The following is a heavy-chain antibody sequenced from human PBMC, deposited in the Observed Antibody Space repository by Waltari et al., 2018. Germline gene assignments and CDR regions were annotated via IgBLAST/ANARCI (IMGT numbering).Heavy chain of an antibody. CDR3: ARRDYYGSETDY. D-gene: IGHD3-10*01. CDR1: GYSISSGYY. Sequence: QVQLQESGPGLVKPSETLSLTCAVSGYSISSGYYWGWIRQPPGKGLEWIGSIYHSGSTYYNPSLKSRVTISVDTSKNQFSLKLSSVTAADTAGYYCARRDYYGSETDYWGQGTLVTVSS. J-gene: IGHJ4*02. V-gene: IGHV4-38-2*01. CDR2: IYHSGST.